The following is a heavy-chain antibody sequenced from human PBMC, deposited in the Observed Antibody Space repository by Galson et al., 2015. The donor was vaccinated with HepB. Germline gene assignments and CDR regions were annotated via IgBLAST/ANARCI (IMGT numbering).Heavy chain of an antibody. V-gene: IGHV3-23*01. J-gene: IGHJ5*02. D-gene: IGHD3-22*01. Sequence: SLRLSCAASGFTFSSYAMSWVRQAPGKGLEWVSAISGSGGSTYYADSVKGRFTISRDNSKNTLYLQMNSLRAEDTAVYYCAKDSSGYYYPEENWFDPWGQGTLVTVSS. CDR2: ISGSGGST. CDR3: AKDSSGYYYPEENWFDP. CDR1: GFTFSSYA.